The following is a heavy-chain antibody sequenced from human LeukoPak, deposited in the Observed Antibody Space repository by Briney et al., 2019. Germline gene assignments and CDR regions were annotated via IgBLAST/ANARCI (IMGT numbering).Heavy chain of an antibody. CDR3: AKGGVYYYYYMDV. Sequence: PGGSLRLSCAASGFTFSDYYMSWIRQAPGKGLEWVSYISSSGSTIYYADSVKGRFTISRDNAKNSLYLQMNTLRAEDTAVYYCAKGGVYYYYYMDVWGKGTTVTVSS. V-gene: IGHV3-11*01. D-gene: IGHD3-10*01. CDR1: GFTFSDYY. CDR2: ISSSGSTI. J-gene: IGHJ6*03.